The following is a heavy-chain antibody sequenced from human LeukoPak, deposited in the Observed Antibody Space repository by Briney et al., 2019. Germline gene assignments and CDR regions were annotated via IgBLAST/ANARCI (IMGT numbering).Heavy chain of an antibody. CDR2: INHSGST. V-gene: IGHV4-34*01. CDR3: ARGGYYYGSGSYSGFGY. D-gene: IGHD3-10*01. J-gene: IGHJ4*02. CDR1: GGSFSGYY. Sequence: SETLSLTCAVYGGSFSGYYWSWLRQPPGKGLEWIGEINHSGSTNYNPSLKSRVTISVDTSKNQFSLKLSSVTAADTAVYYCARGGYYYGSGSYSGFGYWGQGTLVTVSS.